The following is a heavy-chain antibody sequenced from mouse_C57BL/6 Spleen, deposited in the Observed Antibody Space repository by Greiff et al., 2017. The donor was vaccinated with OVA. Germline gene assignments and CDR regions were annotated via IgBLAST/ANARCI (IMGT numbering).Heavy chain of an antibody. CDR1: GYTFTDHP. J-gene: IGHJ1*03. V-gene: IGHV1-78*01. D-gene: IGHD2-4*01. CDR3: ARSIYYDYPAV. CDR2: IYPRDGSN. Sequence: QVQLQQSDAELVKPGASVKISCKVSGYTFTDHPINWMKQRPEQGLEWIGYIYPRDGSNTYNEKFKGKATLTADKSSSTAYMQLNSLTSEDSAVYFCARSIYYDYPAVWGTGTTVTVSS.